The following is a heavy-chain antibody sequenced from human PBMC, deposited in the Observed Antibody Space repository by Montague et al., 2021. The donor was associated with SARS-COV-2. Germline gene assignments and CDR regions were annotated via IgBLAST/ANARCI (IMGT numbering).Heavy chain of an antibody. CDR2: INLAGDI. V-gene: IGHV3-53*01. Sequence: SLRLSCAPSGFSVSDFFMSWVRQGPGRGLEWLSYINLAGDIYYAESVKGRFTISRDTSNNRVFLQMNSLRVDDTALYYCVRALGSGYDLWGQGTLVTVSS. J-gene: IGHJ5*02. D-gene: IGHD3-9*01. CDR1: GFSVSDFF. CDR3: VRALGSGYDL.